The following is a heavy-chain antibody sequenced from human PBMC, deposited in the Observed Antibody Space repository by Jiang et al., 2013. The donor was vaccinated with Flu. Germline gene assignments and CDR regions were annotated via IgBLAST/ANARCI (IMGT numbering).Heavy chain of an antibody. V-gene: IGHV1-69*04. CDR2: IIPILGIA. CDR3: ARDWGDCSSTSCYSGLPDWFDP. D-gene: IGHD2-2*01. CDR1: GGTFSSYT. J-gene: IGHJ5*02. Sequence: SGAEVKKPGSSVKVSCKASGGTFSSYTISWVRQAPGQGLERMGRIIPILGIANYAQKFQGRVTITADKSTSTAYMELSSLRSEDTAVYYCARDWGDCSSTSCYSGLPDWFDPWGQGTLVTVSS.